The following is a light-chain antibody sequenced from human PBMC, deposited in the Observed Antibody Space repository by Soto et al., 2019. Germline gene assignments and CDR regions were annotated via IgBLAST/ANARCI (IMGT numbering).Light chain of an antibody. J-gene: IGKJ1*01. CDR2: KAS. V-gene: IGKV1-5*03. CDR1: QSISSW. Sequence: IQVTQSPATLSASLGDRVTITCRASQSISSWLAWYQQKPGKAPKLLIYKASTLKSGVPSRFSGSGSGTEFTLTISSLQPEDFATYYCQHYNSYSEAFGQGTKVDIK. CDR3: QHYNSYSEA.